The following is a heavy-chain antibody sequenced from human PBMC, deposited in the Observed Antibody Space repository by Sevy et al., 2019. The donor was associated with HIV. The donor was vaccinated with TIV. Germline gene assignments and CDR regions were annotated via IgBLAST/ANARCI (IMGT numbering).Heavy chain of an antibody. CDR3: ARIHPPIAAARAMDV. Sequence: GGSLRLSCAASGFTVTNNYISWVRQAPGKGLDWVALSYSDDSRYFADSVRGRFTISRDSLKNTLYLQMNSLRAEDTAVYYCARIHPPIAAARAMDVWGQGTTVTVSS. CDR1: GFTVTNNY. J-gene: IGHJ6*02. CDR2: SYSDDSR. V-gene: IGHV3-53*01. D-gene: IGHD6-13*01.